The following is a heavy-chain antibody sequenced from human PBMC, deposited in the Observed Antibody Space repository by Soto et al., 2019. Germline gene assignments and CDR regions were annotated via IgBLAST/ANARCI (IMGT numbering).Heavy chain of an antibody. D-gene: IGHD6-6*01. CDR1: GGTFSSYA. CDR3: ASHGRQLVDYYYGMDV. Sequence: QVQLVQSGAEVKKPGSSVKVSCKASGGTFSSYAISWVRQAPGQGLEWMGGIIPIFVTANYAQKFQGRVTITADEFTSTAYMELSSLRSEDTAVYYCASHGRQLVDYYYGMDVWGQGTTVTVSS. V-gene: IGHV1-69*12. CDR2: IIPIFVTA. J-gene: IGHJ6*02.